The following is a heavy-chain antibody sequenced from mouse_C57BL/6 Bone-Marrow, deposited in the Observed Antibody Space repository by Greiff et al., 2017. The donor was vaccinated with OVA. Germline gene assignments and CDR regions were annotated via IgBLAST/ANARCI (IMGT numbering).Heavy chain of an antibody. V-gene: IGHV2-2*01. CDR1: GFSLTSYG. Sequence: QVQLKESGPGLVQPSQSLSITCTVSGFSLTSYGVHWVRQSPGKGLEWLGVIWSGGSTDYNAAFISRLSISKDNSKSQVFFKMNSLQADDTAIYYCASHDGYWVFAYWGQGTLVTVSA. CDR3: ASHDGYWVFAY. CDR2: IWSGGST. J-gene: IGHJ3*01. D-gene: IGHD2-3*01.